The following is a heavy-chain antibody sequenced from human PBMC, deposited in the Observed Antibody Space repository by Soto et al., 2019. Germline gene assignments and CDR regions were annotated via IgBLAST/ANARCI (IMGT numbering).Heavy chain of an antibody. Sequence: SETLSLTCTVSGGSIGRGGYYWSWIRQHPGKGLEWIGYIYYSGSTYYNPSLKSRVTISVDTSKNQFPLKLSSVTAADTAVYYCARAYGSGSYDYWGQGTLVTVSS. D-gene: IGHD3-10*01. CDR1: GGSIGRGGYY. V-gene: IGHV4-31*03. CDR3: ARAYGSGSYDY. J-gene: IGHJ4*02. CDR2: IYYSGST.